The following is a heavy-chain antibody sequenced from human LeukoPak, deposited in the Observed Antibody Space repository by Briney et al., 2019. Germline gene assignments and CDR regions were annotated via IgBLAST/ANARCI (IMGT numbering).Heavy chain of an antibody. CDR1: GFTFSSYA. CDR3: AREMGGNALDY. Sequence: GRSLRLSCAASGFTFSSYAMHWVHQAPGKGLEWVAVISYDGSNKYYADSVKGRFTISRDNSKNTLYLQMNSLRAEDTAVYYCAREMGGNALDYWGQGTLVTVSS. J-gene: IGHJ4*02. V-gene: IGHV3-30*04. D-gene: IGHD4-23*01. CDR2: ISYDGSNK.